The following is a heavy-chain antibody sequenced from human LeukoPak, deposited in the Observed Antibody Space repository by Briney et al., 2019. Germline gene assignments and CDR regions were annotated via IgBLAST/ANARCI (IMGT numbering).Heavy chain of an antibody. CDR2: IYHSGST. D-gene: IGHD6-6*01. V-gene: IGHV4-38-2*02. Sequence: PSETLSLTCTVSGYSISSGYYWGWIRQLPGKGLEWIGSIYHSGSTYYNPSLKSRVTISVDTSKNQFSLKLSSVTAADTAVYYCARSSLYYYYGMDVWGQGTTVTVSS. CDR3: ARSSLYYYYGMDV. J-gene: IGHJ6*02. CDR1: GYSISSGYY.